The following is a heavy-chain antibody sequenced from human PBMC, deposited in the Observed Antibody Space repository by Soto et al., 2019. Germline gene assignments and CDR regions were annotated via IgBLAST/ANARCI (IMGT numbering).Heavy chain of an antibody. J-gene: IGHJ4*02. CDR3: ARHVRRGYSSGWYYFDY. CDR1: GGSISSYY. D-gene: IGHD6-19*01. V-gene: IGHV4-59*08. Sequence: QVQLQESGPGLVKPSETLSLTCTVSGGSISSYYWSWIRQPPGKGLEWIGYIYYSGSTNYNPSLKSRVTISVDTSKNQFSLKLSSVTAADTAVYYCARHVRRGYSSGWYYFDYWGQGTLVTLSS. CDR2: IYYSGST.